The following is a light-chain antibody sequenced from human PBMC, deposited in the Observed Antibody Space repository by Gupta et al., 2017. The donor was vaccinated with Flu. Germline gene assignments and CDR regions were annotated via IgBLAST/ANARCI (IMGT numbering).Light chain of an antibody. Sequence: DIKLTQSPSFLSSSVVDDVTITCRATRDIMNNLASFQQKPGQAPKILIYCAFTLQSGVPSRFIGSGAGPEFIPIISSLQHEDFATYYCQQLNSYSPFAFGPGTKVDVK. J-gene: IGKJ3*01. V-gene: IGKV1-9*01. CDR2: CAF. CDR1: RDIMNN. CDR3: QQLNSYSPFA.